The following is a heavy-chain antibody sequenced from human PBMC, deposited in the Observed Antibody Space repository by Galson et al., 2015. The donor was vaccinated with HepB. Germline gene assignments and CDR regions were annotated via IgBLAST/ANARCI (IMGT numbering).Heavy chain of an antibody. CDR1: GGTFSSYA. J-gene: IGHJ3*02. CDR2: IIPIFGTA. Sequence: SVKVSCKASGGTFSSYAISWVRQAPGQGLEWMGGIIPIFGTANYAQKFQGRVTITADESTSTAYMELSSLRSEDTAVYYCARDRRVGYYDSSGYYVGAFDIWGQGTMVTVSS. V-gene: IGHV1-69*13. CDR3: ARDRRVGYYDSSGYYVGAFDI. D-gene: IGHD3-22*01.